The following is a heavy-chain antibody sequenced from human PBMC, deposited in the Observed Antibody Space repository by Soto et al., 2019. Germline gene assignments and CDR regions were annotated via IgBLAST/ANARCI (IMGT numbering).Heavy chain of an antibody. J-gene: IGHJ4*02. Sequence: GGSLRLSCAAPGFTFCSYAMTWVRPTPGKGLKRVSGISASGSSPYYADSVKGRFTISRDNSQSTLYLQMNSLRAEDTAVYYCAREGDDFWSGYNSPNKYYFDYWGQGTLVTVSS. V-gene: IGHV3-23*01. CDR2: ISASGSSP. CDR3: AREGDDFWSGYNSPNKYYFDY. D-gene: IGHD3-3*01. CDR1: GFTFCSYA.